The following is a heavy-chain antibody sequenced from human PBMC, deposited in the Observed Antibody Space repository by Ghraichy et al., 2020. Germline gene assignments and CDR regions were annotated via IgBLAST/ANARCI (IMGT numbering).Heavy chain of an antibody. Sequence: SETLSLTCTVSGGSISSYYWSWIRQPPGKGLEWIGYIYTSGSTNYNPSLKSRVTMSVDTSKNQFSLKLSSVTAADTAVFYCARGLGYCSGGSCYFEPVDYWGQGTLVTVSS. V-gene: IGHV4-4*09. CDR2: IYTSGST. D-gene: IGHD2-15*01. J-gene: IGHJ4*02. CDR3: ARGLGYCSGGSCYFEPVDY. CDR1: GGSISSYY.